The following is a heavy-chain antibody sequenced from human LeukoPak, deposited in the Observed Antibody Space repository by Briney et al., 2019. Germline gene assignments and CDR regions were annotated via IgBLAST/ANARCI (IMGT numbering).Heavy chain of an antibody. CDR2: ISAYNGNT. D-gene: IGHD3-22*01. V-gene: IGHV1-18*01. J-gene: IGHJ5*02. Sequence: ASVKVSCKASGYTFTSYGISWVRQAPGQGLEWMGWISAYNGNTNYAQKLQGRVTMTTDTSTSTAYMELRSLRSGDTAVYYCARDLGEGIYYYDSSGYYLAWGQGTLVTVSS. CDR3: ARDLGEGIYYYDSSGYYLA. CDR1: GYTFTSYG.